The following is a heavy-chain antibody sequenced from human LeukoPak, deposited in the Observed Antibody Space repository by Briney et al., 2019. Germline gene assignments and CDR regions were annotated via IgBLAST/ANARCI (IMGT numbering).Heavy chain of an antibody. J-gene: IGHJ4*02. CDR1: GGTFSSYA. V-gene: IGHV1-69*13. D-gene: IGHD3-9*01. CDR3: ARARVVRYFDWLLLTYYFDY. Sequence: AASVKVSCKASGGTFSSYAISWVRQAPGQGLEWMGGIIPIFGTANYAQKFQGRVTITADESTGTAYMELSSLRSEDTAVYYCARARVVRYFDWLLLTYYFDYWGQGTLVTVSS. CDR2: IIPIFGTA.